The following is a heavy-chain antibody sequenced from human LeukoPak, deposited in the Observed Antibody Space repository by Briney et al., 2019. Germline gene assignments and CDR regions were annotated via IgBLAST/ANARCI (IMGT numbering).Heavy chain of an antibody. J-gene: IGHJ5*02. V-gene: IGHV4-4*07. CDR3: ARGHSSSWYNWFDP. Sequence: SETLSLTCTVSGCSISSYYWSWIRQPAGKGLEWIGRTYTSGSTNYNPSLKSRVTMSVDTSKNQFSLKLSSVTAADTAVYYCARGHSSSWYNWFDPWGQGTLVTVSS. CDR1: GCSISSYY. D-gene: IGHD6-13*01. CDR2: TYTSGST.